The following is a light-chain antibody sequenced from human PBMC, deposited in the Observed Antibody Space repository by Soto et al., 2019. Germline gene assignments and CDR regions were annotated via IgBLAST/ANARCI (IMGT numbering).Light chain of an antibody. CDR2: GAS. CDR3: QQYGSSPSSLT. V-gene: IGKV3-20*01. J-gene: IGKJ4*01. CDR1: QSVSSSY. Sequence: EIVLTQSPGTLSLSPGEIGTGSVMGSQSVSSSYLAWYQQKPGQAPRLLIYGASSRATGIPDRFSGSGSGTDFTLTISRLEPEDFAVYYCQQYGSSPSSLTFGGGTKVDIK.